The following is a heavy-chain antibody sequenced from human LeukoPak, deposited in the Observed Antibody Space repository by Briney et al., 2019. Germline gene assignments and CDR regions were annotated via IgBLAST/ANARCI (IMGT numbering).Heavy chain of an antibody. CDR3: AKVPGYNGYDC. J-gene: IGHJ4*02. V-gene: IGHV3-30-3*01. Sequence: GGSLRLSCAASGFTFSSYAMHWVRQAPGKGLEWVAVISYDGSNKYYADSVKGRFTISRDNSKNTLYLQMNSLRAEDTAVYYCAKVPGYNGYDCWGQGTLVTVSS. CDR1: GFTFSSYA. D-gene: IGHD5-12*01. CDR2: ISYDGSNK.